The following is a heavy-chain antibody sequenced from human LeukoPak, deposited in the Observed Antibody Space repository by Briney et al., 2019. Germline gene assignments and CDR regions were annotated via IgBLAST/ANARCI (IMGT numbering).Heavy chain of an antibody. V-gene: IGHV3-23*01. CDR1: GFTFSSYA. D-gene: IGHD3-16*01. CDR3: AKLGGHPLHNYYVGV. J-gene: IGHJ6*03. CDR2: ILDSGYST. Sequence: GGSLSLSCPAPGFTFSSYAMSWVRQAPGKGLEWVSVILDSGYSTYYANSVKGRFTISRDNSNNTLYLQMNSLRAEDTAVYYCAKLGGHPLHNYYVGVWGKGTTVAVSS.